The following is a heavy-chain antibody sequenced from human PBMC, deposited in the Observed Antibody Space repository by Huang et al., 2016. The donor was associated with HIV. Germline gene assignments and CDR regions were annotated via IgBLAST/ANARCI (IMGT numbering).Heavy chain of an antibody. J-gene: IGHJ4*02. Sequence: EVHLVQSGAEVKEPGESLKISCQASGYNFDRYWIGWVRQMPGTGLEWMGVIYPGDSDTRYDPSFQGQVTISAEQSINTAYLQWSSLKASDTAIYFCARQGLWLPPTDPFDYWGQGTPVTVSA. V-gene: IGHV5-51*01. CDR2: IYPGDSDT. D-gene: IGHD3-10*01. CDR3: ARQGLWLPPTDPFDY. CDR1: GYNFDRYW.